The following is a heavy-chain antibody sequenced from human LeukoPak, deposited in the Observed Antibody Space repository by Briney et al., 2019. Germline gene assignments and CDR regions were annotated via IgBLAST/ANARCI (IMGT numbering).Heavy chain of an antibody. Sequence: ASVKVSCTASGYTFTGYYMHWVRQAPGQGLEWMGWINPNSGGTNYEQKFQGRVTMTRDTSISTAYMELSRLRSDDTAVYYCARGYADIVATIGAFDIWGQGTMVTVSS. D-gene: IGHD5-12*01. CDR1: GYTFTGYY. J-gene: IGHJ3*02. CDR2: INPNSGGT. CDR3: ARGYADIVATIGAFDI. V-gene: IGHV1-2*02.